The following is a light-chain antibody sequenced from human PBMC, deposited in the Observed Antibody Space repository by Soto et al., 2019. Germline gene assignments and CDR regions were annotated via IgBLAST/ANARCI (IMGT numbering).Light chain of an antibody. CDR2: GAS. CDR3: QQFGSSPYT. Sequence: DIVLMQSPATLSVSPGERATLSCRASQGVSTSYLAWYQQKPGHAPRLLISGASSRASGIPDRFSGSGSGTDFTLTISRLEPEDFAVYYCQQFGSSPYTFGQGTKVEIK. CDR1: QGVSTSY. V-gene: IGKV3-20*01. J-gene: IGKJ2*01.